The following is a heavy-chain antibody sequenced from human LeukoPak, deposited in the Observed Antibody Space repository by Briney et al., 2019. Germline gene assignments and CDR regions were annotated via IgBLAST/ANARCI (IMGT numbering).Heavy chain of an antibody. CDR2: ISSSSSYI. V-gene: IGHV3-21*01. CDR3: ARDSSSSSFDY. J-gene: IGHJ4*02. CDR1: GFTFSSYS. Sequence: GSLRLSCAASGFTFSSYSMNWVRQAPGKGLEWVSSISSSSSYIYYADSVKGRFTISRDNAKNSLYLQMNSLRSEDMAVYYCARDSSSSSFDYWGQGTLVTVSS. D-gene: IGHD6-6*01.